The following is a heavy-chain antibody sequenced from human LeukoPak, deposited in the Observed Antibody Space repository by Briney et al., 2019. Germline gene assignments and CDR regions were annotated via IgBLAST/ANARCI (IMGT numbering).Heavy chain of an antibody. D-gene: IGHD4-17*01. Sequence: GESLRLSCAASGFTFDDYAMHWVRQAPGKGLEWVSLISWDGGSTYYADSVKGRFTISRDNSKNSLYLQMNGLRAEDTALYYCAIGPGITVTTFGGQGTLVTVSS. V-gene: IGHV3-43D*03. CDR2: ISWDGGST. CDR1: GFTFDDYA. J-gene: IGHJ4*02. CDR3: AIGPGITVTTF.